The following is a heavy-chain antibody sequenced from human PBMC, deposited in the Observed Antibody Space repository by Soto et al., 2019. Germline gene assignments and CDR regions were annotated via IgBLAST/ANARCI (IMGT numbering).Heavy chain of an antibody. D-gene: IGHD1-26*01. V-gene: IGHV3-30*04. Sequence: HPGGSLRLSCAASGFSFRNYAIHWVRQAPGKGLEWVAVISIDGSHKYYLDSVKGRFTISRDNSKDTVNLLMNSLRDDDSAMYYCARSRNSAVADSFDFWGQGTLVTVSS. CDR3: ARSRNSAVADSFDF. J-gene: IGHJ4*02. CDR2: ISIDGSHK. CDR1: GFSFRNYA.